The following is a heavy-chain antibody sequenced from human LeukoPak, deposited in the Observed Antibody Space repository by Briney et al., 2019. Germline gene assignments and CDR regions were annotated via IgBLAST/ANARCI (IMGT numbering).Heavy chain of an antibody. CDR2: IYYSGAT. CDR3: ARGSITVVPAFDI. V-gene: IGHV4-59*12. CDR1: GGSIGAYY. Sequence: PSETLSLTCTVSGGSIGAYYWSWIRQPPGKGLEWIACIYYSGATNYNPSLKSRGTISVDTSKNQISLKLTSVTAADTAVYYCARGSITVVPAFDIWGQGTMVTVSS. J-gene: IGHJ3*02. D-gene: IGHD4-23*01.